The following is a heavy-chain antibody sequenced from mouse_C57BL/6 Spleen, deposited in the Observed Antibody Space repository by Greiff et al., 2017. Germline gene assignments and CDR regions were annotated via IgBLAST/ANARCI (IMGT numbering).Heavy chain of an antibody. CDR3: ARLYYYGSSYYFDY. CDR2: ISSGSSTI. Sequence: DVQLQESGGGLVKPGGSLKLSCAASGFTFSDYGMHWVRQAPEKGLEWVAYISSGSSTIYYADTVKGRFTISRDNAKNTLFLQMTSLRSEDTAMYYCARLYYYGSSYYFDYWGQGTTLTVSS. J-gene: IGHJ2*01. D-gene: IGHD1-1*01. CDR1: GFTFSDYG. V-gene: IGHV5-17*01.